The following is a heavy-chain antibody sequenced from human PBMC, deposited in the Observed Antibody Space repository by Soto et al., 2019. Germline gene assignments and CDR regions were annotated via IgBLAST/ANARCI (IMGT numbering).Heavy chain of an antibody. CDR2: ISADNGNT. Sequence: QVHLVQSGAEVKKPGASVKVSCKGSGYTFTTYGITWVRQAPGQGLEWMGWISADNGNTNYAQKLQGRVTVTRDTSTSTAYMELRSLRSDDTAVYYCVRGRYGDYWGQGALVTVSS. D-gene: IGHD1-1*01. CDR3: VRGRYGDY. CDR1: GYTFTTYG. V-gene: IGHV1-18*01. J-gene: IGHJ4*02.